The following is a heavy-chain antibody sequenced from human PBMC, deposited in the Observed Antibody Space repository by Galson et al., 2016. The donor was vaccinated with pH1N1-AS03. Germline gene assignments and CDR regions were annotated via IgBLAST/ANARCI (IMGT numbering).Heavy chain of an antibody. D-gene: IGHD3-16*01. CDR3: AREYNPMGEAGYYGMGV. CDR2: MRYDGAKE. CDR1: GFTFTSYG. V-gene: IGHV3-30*02. J-gene: IGHJ6*02. Sequence: SLRLSCAASGFTFTSYGIHWVRQAPGKGLEWVAFMRYDGAKENYADSVKGRFIISRDNSKNTLYLQMNTLRVEDTAVYFCAREYNPMGEAGYYGMGVWGQGTTVTVSS.